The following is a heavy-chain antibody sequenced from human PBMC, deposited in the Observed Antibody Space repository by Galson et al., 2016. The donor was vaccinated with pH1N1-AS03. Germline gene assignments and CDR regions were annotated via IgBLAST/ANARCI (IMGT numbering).Heavy chain of an antibody. Sequence: CAISGDSVSSNIDAWNWIRHSPSRGLEWLGRTYWRSKWYIDYALSLKSRITINPDTSKNQFSLQLTSVIPDDTAVYYFARGRYSCLDIWGQGAKVTGSS. D-gene: IGHD2-15*01. CDR2: TYWRSKWYI. CDR3: ARGRYSCLDI. J-gene: IGHJ3*02. V-gene: IGHV6-1*01. CDR1: GDSVSSNIDA.